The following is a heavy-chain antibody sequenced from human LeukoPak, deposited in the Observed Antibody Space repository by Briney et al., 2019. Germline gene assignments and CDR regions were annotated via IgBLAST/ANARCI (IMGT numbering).Heavy chain of an antibody. CDR3: ATGGWVVPAAINS. CDR1: GGSFSGYY. CDR2: INHSGST. J-gene: IGHJ4*02. V-gene: IGHV4-34*01. D-gene: IGHD2-2*02. Sequence: SETLSLTCAVYGGSFSGYYWIWIRQPPGKGLEWVGEINHSGSTNYNPSLKTRVTISVDTSKNQFSLKLSSVTAAGTAVYYCATGGWVVPAAINSWGQGTLVTVSS.